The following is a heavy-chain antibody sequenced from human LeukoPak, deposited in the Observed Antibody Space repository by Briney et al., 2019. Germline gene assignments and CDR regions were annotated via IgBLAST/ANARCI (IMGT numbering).Heavy chain of an antibody. D-gene: IGHD1-26*01. J-gene: IGHJ4*02. CDR1: GFTFSSYA. CDR3: AKDQQWELLRSPCDY. V-gene: IGHV3-23*01. Sequence: GGSLRLSCSASGFTFSSYAMHWVRQAPGKGLEWVSAISGSGGSTYYADSVKGRFTISRDNSKNTLYLQMNSLRAEDTAVYYCAKDQQWELLRSPCDYWGQGTLVTVSS. CDR2: ISGSGGST.